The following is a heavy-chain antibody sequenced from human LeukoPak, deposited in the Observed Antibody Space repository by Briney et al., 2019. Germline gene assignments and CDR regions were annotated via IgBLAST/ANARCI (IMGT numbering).Heavy chain of an antibody. Sequence: ASVKVSCKASGYTFTGYYMHWVRQAPGQGLEWMGWMNPNSGNTGYAQKFQGRVTITRNTSISTAYMELSSLRSEDTAVYYCARGTSNYVPFDYWGQGTLVTISS. D-gene: IGHD4-11*01. V-gene: IGHV1-8*03. CDR2: MNPNSGNT. CDR1: GYTFTGYY. J-gene: IGHJ4*02. CDR3: ARGTSNYVPFDY.